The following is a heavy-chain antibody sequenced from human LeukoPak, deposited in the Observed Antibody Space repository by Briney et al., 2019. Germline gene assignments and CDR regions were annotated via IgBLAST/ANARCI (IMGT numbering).Heavy chain of an antibody. CDR3: AREAVAGDYFDY. D-gene: IGHD6-19*01. CDR2: SIPIFGTA. Sequence: SVKVSCKASGGTFSSYAISWVRQAPGQGLEWMGGSIPIFGTANYAQKFQGRVTITADESTSTAYMELSSLRSEDTAVYYCAREAVAGDYFDYWGQGTLVTVSS. V-gene: IGHV1-69*01. J-gene: IGHJ4*02. CDR1: GGTFSSYA.